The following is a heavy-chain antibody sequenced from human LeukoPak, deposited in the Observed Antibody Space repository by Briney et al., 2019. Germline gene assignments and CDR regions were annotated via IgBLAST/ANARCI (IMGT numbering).Heavy chain of an antibody. CDR3: ARPYSSGWYVDFQH. Sequence: GGSLRLSCAVSGFTFSSYCMHWVRQAPGKGLEWVAVISYDGSNKYYADSVNGRFTISRDNSKNTLYLQMNSLRAEDTAVYYCARPYSSGWYVDFQHWGQGTLVTVSS. CDR2: ISYDGSNK. J-gene: IGHJ1*01. D-gene: IGHD6-19*01. CDR1: GFTFSSYC. V-gene: IGHV3-30*03.